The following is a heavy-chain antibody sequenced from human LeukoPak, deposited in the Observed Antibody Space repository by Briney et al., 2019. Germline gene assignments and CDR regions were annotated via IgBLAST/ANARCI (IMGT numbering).Heavy chain of an antibody. V-gene: IGHV3-7*04. D-gene: IGHD3-22*01. CDR2: IKQDGGAK. CDR1: GFTFTSDW. CDR3: ARGINYYDTSFIDY. J-gene: IGHJ4*02. Sequence: GGSLRLSCAASGFTFTSDWMSSVRQAPGEGLERVANIKQDGGAKYYVDSVKGRFTISRDNAKNSLYLQMTSLRAEDTAVYYCARGINYYDTSFIDYWGQGTLVTVSS.